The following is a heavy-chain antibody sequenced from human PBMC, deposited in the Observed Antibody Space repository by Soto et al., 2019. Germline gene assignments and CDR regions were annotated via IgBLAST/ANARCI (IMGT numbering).Heavy chain of an antibody. CDR1: GFTFSSYG. V-gene: IGHV3-30*03. D-gene: IGHD1-26*01. CDR2: ISDDGSNK. CDR3: AATYSGSYYAVDY. J-gene: IGHJ4*02. Sequence: VQLVESGGGVVQPGRSLRLSCAASGFTFSSYGIHWVRQAPGKGLEWVAVISDDGSNKYYADSVKGRFTISRDNSKPTLWLQMNSLRPEDTAVFYCAATYSGSYYAVDYWGQGTLVTVSS.